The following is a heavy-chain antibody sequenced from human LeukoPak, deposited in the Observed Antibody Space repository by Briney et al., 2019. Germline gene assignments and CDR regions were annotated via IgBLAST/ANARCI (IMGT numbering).Heavy chain of an antibody. CDR3: AREPYGTGSYDY. V-gene: IGHV3-48*03. D-gene: IGHD3-10*01. J-gene: IGHJ4*02. Sequence: GGSLRLSCAASGFTFSSYEMNWVRQTPGKSLEWVSYITGSGNTIYYADSVKGRFTMSRDNAKNSLYLQMNSLRAEDTAVYYCAREPYGTGSYDYWGQGTLVTVSS. CDR1: GFTFSSYE. CDR2: ITGSGNTI.